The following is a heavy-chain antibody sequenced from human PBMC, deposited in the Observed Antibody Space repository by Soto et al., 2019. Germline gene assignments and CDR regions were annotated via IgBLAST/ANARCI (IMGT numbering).Heavy chain of an antibody. J-gene: IGHJ6*02. CDR3: AAPGARSGWYREYHYYGWDV. Sequence: SVKVSWKASGFAFSSSTVQWERQAGGQRLEWIGRIVVGSGIANYAQNFQERLTITRDMSTNTVYMEVSSLRSEDTAVYYCAAPGARSGWYREYHYYGWDVWGQGTTVTVSS. CDR2: IVVGSGIA. CDR1: GFAFSSST. D-gene: IGHD6-19*01. V-gene: IGHV1-58*01.